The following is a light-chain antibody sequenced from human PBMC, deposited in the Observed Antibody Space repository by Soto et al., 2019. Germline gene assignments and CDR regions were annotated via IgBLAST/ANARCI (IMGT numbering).Light chain of an antibody. V-gene: IGKV3-15*01. CDR1: QSVSRN. Sequence: EIAMTQTPATLSVSPGERATLSCRASQSVSRNLAWYQHKPGQATRILIYAASTRSTGIPARCSGSGSGTEFTLTISSLQSEDFAVYYCQQYNNWPYTFGQGTKLEIK. J-gene: IGKJ2*01. CDR2: AAS. CDR3: QQYNNWPYT.